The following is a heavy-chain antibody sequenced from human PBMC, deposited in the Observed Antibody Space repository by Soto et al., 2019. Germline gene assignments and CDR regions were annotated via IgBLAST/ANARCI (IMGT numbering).Heavy chain of an antibody. CDR2: MYYSGKT. Sequence: SETLSLTCTVSGDSISSGHHYWSWIRQHPGKGLEWIGYMYYSGKTYYNPSLKSRLTISVDTSKNEFSLNLSSVTVADTAVYYCARDGGYYLDYWGQGALVTVS. J-gene: IGHJ4*02. D-gene: IGHD3-3*01. CDR1: GDSISSGHHY. V-gene: IGHV4-31*03. CDR3: ARDGGYYLDY.